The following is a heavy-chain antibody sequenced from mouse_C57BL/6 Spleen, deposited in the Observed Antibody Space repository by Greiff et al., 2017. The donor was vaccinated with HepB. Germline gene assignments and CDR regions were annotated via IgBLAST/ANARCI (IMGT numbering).Heavy chain of an antibody. V-gene: IGHV7-3*01. J-gene: IGHJ4*01. Sequence: EVMLVESGGGLVQPGGSLSLSCAASGFTFTDYYMSWVRQPPGKALEWLGFIRNKANGYTKEYSASVKGRFTISRDNSQSILYLQMNALRAEDSATYYCARYPYYAMDYWGQGTSVTVSS. CDR1: GFTFTDYY. CDR3: ARYPYYAMDY. CDR2: IRNKANGYTK.